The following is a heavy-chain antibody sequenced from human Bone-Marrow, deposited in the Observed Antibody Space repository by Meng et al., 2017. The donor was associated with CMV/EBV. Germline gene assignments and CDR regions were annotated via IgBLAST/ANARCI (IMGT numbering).Heavy chain of an antibody. CDR3: ARVDGLAVGYYFDY. V-gene: IGHV4-38-2*02. CDR1: GYSISSGYY. Sequence: SETLSLTCTVSGYSISSGYYWGWIRQPPGKGLEWIGSIYHSGSTYYNPSLKSRVTISVDTSKNQFSLKLSYVTAADTAVYYCARVDGLAVGYYFDYWGQGTLVTVSS. J-gene: IGHJ4*02. CDR2: IYHSGST. D-gene: IGHD6-19*01.